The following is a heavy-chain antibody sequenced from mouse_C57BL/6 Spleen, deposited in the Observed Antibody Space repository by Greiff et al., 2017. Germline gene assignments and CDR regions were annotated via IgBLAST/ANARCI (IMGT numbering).Heavy chain of an antibody. Sequence: VQLQQSGPELVKPGASVKISCKASGYSFTGYYMNWVKQSPEKSLEWIGEINPSTGGTTYNQKFKAKATLTVDKSSSTAYMQLTSLTSEDSAVYYCARGYYDPYYFDYWGQGTTLTVSS. D-gene: IGHD2-4*01. CDR1: GYSFTGYY. CDR2: INPSTGGT. CDR3: ARGYYDPYYFDY. J-gene: IGHJ2*01. V-gene: IGHV1-42*01.